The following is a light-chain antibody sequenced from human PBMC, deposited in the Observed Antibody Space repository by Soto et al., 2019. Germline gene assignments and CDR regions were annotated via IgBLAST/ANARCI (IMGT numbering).Light chain of an antibody. V-gene: IGKV1-9*01. CDR1: EGIRYY. Sequence: DVHLTQSPSFLPASLGDRVTVPXRASEGIRYYFAWYQQKLGXAPKXXXDDXSTLHRGVPSRLSGSGSGTEFTLTISSLQPEYFATYYCQQLNSYPITFGQGTRLEIK. CDR3: QQLNSYPIT. J-gene: IGKJ5*01. CDR2: DXS.